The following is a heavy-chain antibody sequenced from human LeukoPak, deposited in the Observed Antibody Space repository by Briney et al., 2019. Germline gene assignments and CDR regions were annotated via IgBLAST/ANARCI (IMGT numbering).Heavy chain of an antibody. CDR1: GFTFSSYA. V-gene: IGHV3-23*01. D-gene: IGHD3-9*01. CDR2: ISGSGGST. Sequence: GGSLRLSCAASGFTFSSYAMSWVRQAPGKGLEWVSAISGSGGSTYYADSVKGRFTISRDNAKNSLYLQMNSLRDEDTAVYYCARDHSIDYWGQGTLVTVSS. CDR3: ARDHSIDY. J-gene: IGHJ4*02.